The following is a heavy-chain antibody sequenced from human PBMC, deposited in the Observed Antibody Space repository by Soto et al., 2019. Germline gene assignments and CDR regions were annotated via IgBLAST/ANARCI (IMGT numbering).Heavy chain of an antibody. CDR1: GGTFSTSA. CDR3: ARDKDRLHLSGNYCYILDV. CDR2: IMPVFPTP. Sequence: QVQLVQSGAEVKKPGSSVKVSCKASGGTFSTSAISWVRQAPGQGLEWVGGIMPVFPTPDYAQNFQGRVTITADESTTTAYLELTSLRADDTAVYYCARDKDRLHLSGNYCYILDVWGQGTAITVSS. D-gene: IGHD3-3*02. J-gene: IGHJ6*02. V-gene: IGHV1-69*12.